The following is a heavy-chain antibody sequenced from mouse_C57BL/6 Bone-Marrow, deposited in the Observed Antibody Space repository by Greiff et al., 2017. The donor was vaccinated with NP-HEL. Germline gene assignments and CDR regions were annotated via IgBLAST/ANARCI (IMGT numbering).Heavy chain of an antibody. J-gene: IGHJ4*01. D-gene: IGHD3-3*01. Sequence: QVQLQQSGAELVRPGASVTLSCKASGYTFTDYEMHWVKQTPVHGLEWIGAIDPETGGTAYNQKFKGKAILTADKSSSTAYMELRSLTSEDSAVYYCTRSGDEDSAMDYWGQGTSVTVSS. CDR2: IDPETGGT. CDR1: GYTFTDYE. CDR3: TRSGDEDSAMDY. V-gene: IGHV1-15*01.